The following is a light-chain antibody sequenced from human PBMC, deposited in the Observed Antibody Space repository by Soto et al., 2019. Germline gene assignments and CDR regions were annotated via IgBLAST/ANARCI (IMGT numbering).Light chain of an antibody. CDR3: QLYGSSPWT. Sequence: EIVLTQSPGTLSLSPGERATLSCRASQSVSSNYLAWYQQKPGQAPRLLIYDASSRATGISDRFSGRGSGTDFILTISILEPEDLAVYYCQLYGSSPWTFGQGTKVEIK. V-gene: IGKV3-20*01. CDR2: DAS. J-gene: IGKJ1*01. CDR1: QSVSSNY.